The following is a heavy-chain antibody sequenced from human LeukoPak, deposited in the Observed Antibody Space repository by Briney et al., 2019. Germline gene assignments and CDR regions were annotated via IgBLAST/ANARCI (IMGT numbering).Heavy chain of an antibody. CDR1: GYTFTSYY. J-gene: IGHJ4*02. CDR3: ARETDYYDSSGYSVFDY. CDR2: INPSGGST. Sequence: ASVNVSCTASGYTFTSYYMHWVRQAPGQGLEWMGIINPSGGSTSYAQKFQGRVTMTRDTSTSTVYMELSSLRSEDTAVYYCARETDYYDSSGYSVFDYWGQGTLVTVSS. D-gene: IGHD3-22*01. V-gene: IGHV1-46*01.